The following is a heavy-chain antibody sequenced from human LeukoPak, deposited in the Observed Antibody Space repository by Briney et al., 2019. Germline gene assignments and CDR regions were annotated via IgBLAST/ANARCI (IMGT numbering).Heavy chain of an antibody. V-gene: IGHV5-51*01. D-gene: IGHD3-22*01. CDR1: GYNFTSYW. CDR3: ARITYYYDSSGYKIIHYYYYYMDV. Sequence: GESLKISCKGSGYNFTSYWIGWVRQMPGKGLEWMGIIYPGDSDTRYSPSFQGQVTISADKSISTAYLQWSSLKASDTAMYYCARITYYYDSSGYKIIHYYYYYMDVWGKGTTVTVSS. J-gene: IGHJ6*03. CDR2: IYPGDSDT.